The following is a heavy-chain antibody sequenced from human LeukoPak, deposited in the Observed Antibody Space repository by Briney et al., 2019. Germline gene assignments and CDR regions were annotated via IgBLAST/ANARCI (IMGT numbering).Heavy chain of an antibody. D-gene: IGHD6-13*01. CDR2: IYPGVSDT. J-gene: IGHJ4*02. CDR3: ATSPGIAAAGFDY. Sequence: GESLKISCKGSGYSFTSYWIGWVRQMPGKGLEWMGIIYPGVSDTRYSPSFQGQVTISADKSISTAYLQWSSLKASDTAMYYCATSPGIAAAGFDYWGQGTLVTVSS. CDR1: GYSFTSYW. V-gene: IGHV5-51*01.